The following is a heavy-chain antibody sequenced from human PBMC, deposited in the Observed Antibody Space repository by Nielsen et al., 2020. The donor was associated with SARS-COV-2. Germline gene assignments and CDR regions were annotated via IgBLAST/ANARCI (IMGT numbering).Heavy chain of an antibody. V-gene: IGHV1-3*01. D-gene: IGHD1-26*01. CDR2: INAGNGNT. J-gene: IGHJ4*02. CDR1: GYIFTGYT. Sequence: ASVKVSCKASGYIFTGYTIHWVRQAPGQRLEWMGWINAGNGNTKYSQKFQGRVTITRDTSANTAYMELTSLISEDTAVYYCARQSGSYLHYFDYWGQGTLVTVSS. CDR3: ARQSGSYLHYFDY.